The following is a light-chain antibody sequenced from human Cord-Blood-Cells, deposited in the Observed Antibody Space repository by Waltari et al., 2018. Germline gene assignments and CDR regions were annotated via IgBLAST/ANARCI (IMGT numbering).Light chain of an antibody. CDR1: SSNIGAGYD. Sequence: QSVLTQPPSVSGAPGQRVTISCTGSSSNIGAGYDVHWYQQLPGTAPKLIIYGNSNRPSGVPDRFSGSKSVTSASLAITGLQAEDEAYYYCQSYDSSLSGSVFGGGTKLTVL. CDR2: GNS. J-gene: IGLJ2*01. V-gene: IGLV1-40*01. CDR3: QSYDSSLSGSV.